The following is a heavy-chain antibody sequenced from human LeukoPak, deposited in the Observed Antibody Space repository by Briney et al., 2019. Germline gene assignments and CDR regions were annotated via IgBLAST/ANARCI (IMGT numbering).Heavy chain of an antibody. V-gene: IGHV3-21*01. CDR2: ISSSSSDI. CDR3: ATGYTSGTRIDY. J-gene: IGHJ4*02. CDR1: GFTFSAFS. D-gene: IGHD6-19*01. Sequence: GGSLRLSCAASGFTFSAFSMNWVRQAPGKGLEWVPAISSSSSDIYYTDSVKGRFTISRDNANNFLYLRVSSLRAEDTAVYYCATGYTSGTRIDYWGQGTLVSVSS.